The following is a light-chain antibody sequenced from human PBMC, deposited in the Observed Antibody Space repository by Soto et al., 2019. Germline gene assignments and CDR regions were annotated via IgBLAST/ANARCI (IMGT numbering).Light chain of an antibody. J-gene: IGKJ2*01. Sequence: EIVMTQSPATLSVSPGERATLSCRASQSVDNSVAWYQKRPGQPPRLLIYAASTRATGTPVRFSGSGSGTEFTLTISSLQSEDFAVYYCQMYNNWPPRYTFGPGTKLEIK. CDR1: QSVDNS. CDR3: QMYNNWPPRYT. V-gene: IGKV3-15*01. CDR2: AAS.